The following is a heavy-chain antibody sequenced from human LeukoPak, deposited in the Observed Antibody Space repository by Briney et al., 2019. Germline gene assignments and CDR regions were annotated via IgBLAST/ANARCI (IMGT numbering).Heavy chain of an antibody. Sequence: ASVKVSCKASGYTFTSYAMHWVRQAPGQSLEWMGWINAGNGNTKYSQKFRGRVTITRDTSASTAYMELSSLRSEDTAVYYCPGVHSNTYYYYYGMDVWGQGTTVTVSS. J-gene: IGHJ6*02. CDR3: PGVHSNTYYYYYGMDV. D-gene: IGHD4-11*01. V-gene: IGHV1-3*01. CDR1: GYTFTSYA. CDR2: INAGNGNT.